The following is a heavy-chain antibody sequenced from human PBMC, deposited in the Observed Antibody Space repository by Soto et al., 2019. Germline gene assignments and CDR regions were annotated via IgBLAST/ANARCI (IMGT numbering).Heavy chain of an antibody. CDR3: ARARIAPRMFDS. D-gene: IGHD2-15*01. CDR2: SFHTGTT. Sequence: TSETLSLTCAVSGDSITSSHYWNWVRQSPGKVLEWIGESFHTGTTNYNPSLESRVIISVDTSTNQFSLKLTSVTAADTAVYYCARARIAPRMFDSWGQGTLVTVSS. J-gene: IGHJ4*02. V-gene: IGHV4-4*02. CDR1: GDSITSSHY.